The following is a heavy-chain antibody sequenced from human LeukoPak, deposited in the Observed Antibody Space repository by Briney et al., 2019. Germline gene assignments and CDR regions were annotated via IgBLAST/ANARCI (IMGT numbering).Heavy chain of an antibody. V-gene: IGHV3-48*04. CDR3: ARDEGYYGSGSYIEY. J-gene: IGHJ4*02. D-gene: IGHD3-10*01. CDR1: GFTFSSYS. Sequence: GGSLRLSCAASGFTFSSYSMKWVREAPGEGLEWVSYMSSSSSTIYYADSVKGRFTISRDNAKNSLYLQMNSLRAEDTAVYYCARDEGYYGSGSYIEYWGQGTLVTVSS. CDR2: MSSSSSTI.